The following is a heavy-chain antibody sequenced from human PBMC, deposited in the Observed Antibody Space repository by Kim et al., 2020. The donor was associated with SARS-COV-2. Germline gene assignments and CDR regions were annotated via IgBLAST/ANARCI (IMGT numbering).Heavy chain of an antibody. CDR2: MNPNSGNT. CDR3: ARGRITMVRGVSHWFDP. J-gene: IGHJ5*02. Sequence: ASVKVSCKASGYTFTSYDINWVRQATGQGLEWMGWMNPNSGNTGYAQKFQGRVTMTRNTSISTAYMELSSLRSEDTAVYYCARGRITMVRGVSHWFDPWGQGTLVTVSS. V-gene: IGHV1-8*01. D-gene: IGHD3-10*01. CDR1: GYTFTSYD.